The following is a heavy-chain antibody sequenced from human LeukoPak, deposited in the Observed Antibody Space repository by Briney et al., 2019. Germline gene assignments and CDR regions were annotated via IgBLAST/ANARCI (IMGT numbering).Heavy chain of an antibody. D-gene: IGHD2-15*01. V-gene: IGHV3-30*04. CDR1: GFTFSSYA. CDR2: IPYDGTNK. J-gene: IGHJ4*02. Sequence: PGRSLRLSCAVSGFTFSSYAMHWVRQAPGKGLEWVAVIPYDGTNKYYADSVKGRFTSSRDNAKNSLYLQMNSLRAEDTAVYYCARGSRGSCRGVYCYPLDYWGQGTLVTVSS. CDR3: ARGSRGSCRGVYCYPLDY.